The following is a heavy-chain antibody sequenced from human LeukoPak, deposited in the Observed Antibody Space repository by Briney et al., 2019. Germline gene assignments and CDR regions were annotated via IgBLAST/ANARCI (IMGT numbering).Heavy chain of an antibody. CDR1: GYTFTGYY. CDR3: ARGNGDYPDY. V-gene: IGHV1-2*02. CDR2: INPNSGAT. J-gene: IGHJ4*02. Sequence: ASVKVSCKASGYTFTGYYMHWVRQAPGQGLEWMGSINPNSGATKYAQNFQGRVTMTRDTSISTAYMELSRLRSEDTAVYYCARGNGDYPDYWGQGTLVTVS. D-gene: IGHD4-17*01.